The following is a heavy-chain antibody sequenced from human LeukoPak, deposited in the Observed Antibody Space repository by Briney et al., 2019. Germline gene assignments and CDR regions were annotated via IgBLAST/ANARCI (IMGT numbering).Heavy chain of an antibody. CDR1: GFSFSTYG. CDR2: IWYDGSDK. CDR3: ARPVVLGAYLRGAYYFDS. D-gene: IGHD3-16*01. Sequence: GGSLRLSCAASGFSFSTYGMHWVRQAPGKGLEWVAVIWYDGSDKYHADSVKGRSTISRDNSKNTLYLQMNSLRVEDTAVYYCARPVVLGAYLRGAYYFDSWGQGTLVTVSS. V-gene: IGHV3-33*08. J-gene: IGHJ4*02.